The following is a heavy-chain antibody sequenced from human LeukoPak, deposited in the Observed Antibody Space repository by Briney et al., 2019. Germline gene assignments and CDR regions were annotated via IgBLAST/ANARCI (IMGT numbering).Heavy chain of an antibody. CDR1: GYTFTGYY. CDR3: ARAGVVPAATDFDY. J-gene: IGHJ4*01. V-gene: IGHV1-2*02. D-gene: IGHD2-2*01. Sequence: GASVKVSCKASGYTFTGYYMHWVRQAPGQGLEWMGWINPNSGGTNYAEKFQGRVTMTRDTSISTAYMELSRLRSDDTAVYYCARAGVVPAATDFDYWGHGAPVTVSS. CDR2: INPNSGGT.